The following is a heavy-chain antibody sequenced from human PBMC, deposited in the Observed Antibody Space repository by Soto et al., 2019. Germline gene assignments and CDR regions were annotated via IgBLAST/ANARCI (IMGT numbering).Heavy chain of an antibody. CDR1: GGSFSGYY. CDR3: ARGRGGVQH. CDR2: LNDSGIT. V-gene: IGHV4-34*01. Sequence: PSETLSLTGAVYGGSFSGYYCSWIRQPPWKGLEWIGELNDSGITNYNASLKSRVSISVDTSKNQFYLKLSSVTAADTAVYYCARGRGGVQHFGQGTLVTVCS. D-gene: IGHD3-10*01. J-gene: IGHJ1*01.